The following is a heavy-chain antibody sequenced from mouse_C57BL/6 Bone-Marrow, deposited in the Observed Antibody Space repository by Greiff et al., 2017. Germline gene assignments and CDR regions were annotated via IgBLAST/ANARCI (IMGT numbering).Heavy chain of an antibody. D-gene: IGHD1-1*01. CDR2: IYPSDSYT. J-gene: IGHJ1*03. Sequence: QVQLQQPGAELVMPGASVKLSCKASGYTFTSYWMHWVKQRPGQGLEWIGEIYPSDSYTNYKQKFKGKSTLTVDKSSSTAYIQLSSLTAEDSAVYYCATRITTVVANWYFDVWGTGTTVTVSS. CDR3: ATRITTVVANWYFDV. V-gene: IGHV1-69*01. CDR1: GYTFTSYW.